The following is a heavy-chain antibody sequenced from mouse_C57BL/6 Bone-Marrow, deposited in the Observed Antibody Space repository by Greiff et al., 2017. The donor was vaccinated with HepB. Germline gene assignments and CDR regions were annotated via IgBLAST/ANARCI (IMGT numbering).Heavy chain of an antibody. V-gene: IGHV5-9*01. CDR3: ARLYDYDAWFAY. J-gene: IGHJ3*01. CDR2: ISGGGGNN. Sequence: EVHLVESGGGLVKPGGSLKLSCAASGFTFSSYTMSWVRQTPEKRLEWVATISGGGGNNYYPDSVKGRFTISRDNAKNTLYLQMSSLRSEDTALYYCARLYDYDAWFAYWGQGTLVTVSA. CDR1: GFTFSSYT. D-gene: IGHD2-4*01.